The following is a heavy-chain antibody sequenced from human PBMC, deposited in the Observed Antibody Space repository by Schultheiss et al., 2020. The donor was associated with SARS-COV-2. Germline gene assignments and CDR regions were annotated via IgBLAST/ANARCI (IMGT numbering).Heavy chain of an antibody. CDR1: GFTFSNAW. J-gene: IGHJ3*02. D-gene: IGHD4-17*01. Sequence: GGSLRLSCAASGFTFSNAWMSWVRQAPGKGLEWVSSISDSGVTTDCADSVKGRFTISRDNAKNILYLQMNSLRADDSASYYCATRGLPRAFDIWGQGTPVTVSS. CDR2: ISDSGVTT. V-gene: IGHV3-23*01. CDR3: ATRGLPRAFDI.